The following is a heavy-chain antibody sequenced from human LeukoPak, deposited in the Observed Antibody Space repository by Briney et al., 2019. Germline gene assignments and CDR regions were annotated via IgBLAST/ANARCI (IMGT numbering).Heavy chain of an antibody. V-gene: IGHV3-23*01. CDR3: AREIGDSYSSGWYDAFDI. D-gene: IGHD6-19*01. CDR1: GFTFSTYA. J-gene: IGHJ3*02. CDR2: ISGSGDNT. Sequence: PGGSLRLSCAASGFTFSTYAMSWFRQAPGKGLEWVSAISGSGDNTFYADSVKGRFTISRDNAKNSLYLQMNSLRAEDTAVYYCAREIGDSYSSGWYDAFDIWGQGTMVTVSS.